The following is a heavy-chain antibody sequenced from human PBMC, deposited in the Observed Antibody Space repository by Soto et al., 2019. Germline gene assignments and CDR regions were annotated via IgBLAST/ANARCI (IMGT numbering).Heavy chain of an antibody. CDR3: ARGRKFDS. CDR2: IFPSGTT. CDR1: GGSLTSGTYS. J-gene: IGHJ4*02. V-gene: IGHV4-30-2*01. Sequence: SETLSLTCAVSGGSLTSGTYSWNWIRQPPGKGLEWIGYIFPSGTTYYNPSLKSRVSISIDVSKNQFSLNLRSLTAADTAVYYCARGRKFDSWGQGTLVTVSS.